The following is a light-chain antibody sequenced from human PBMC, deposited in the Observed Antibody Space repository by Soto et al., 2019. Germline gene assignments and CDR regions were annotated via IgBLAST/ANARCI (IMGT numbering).Light chain of an antibody. CDR1: QSVRSY. V-gene: IGKV3-11*01. CDR2: DAS. J-gene: IGKJ2*01. Sequence: EIVLTQSPATLSLSPGERATLSCRASQSVRSYLAWYQQKPGQAPSLLIYDASNRATGIPARFSGSGSGTDFTLTISSLEPEDFAVYYCQQRSNWHPMYTVGQGTKVDSK. CDR3: QQRSNWHPMYT.